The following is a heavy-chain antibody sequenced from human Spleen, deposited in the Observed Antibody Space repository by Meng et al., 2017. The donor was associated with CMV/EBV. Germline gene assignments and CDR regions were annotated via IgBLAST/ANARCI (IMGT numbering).Heavy chain of an antibody. J-gene: IGHJ3*02. Sequence: GSLRLSCAASGFTFSSYSMNWVRQAPGKGLEWVSSISSSSSYIYYADSVKGRFTISRDNAKNSLYLQMNSLRAEDTAVYYCARDPRPFWSGYFDAFDIWGQGTMVTVSS. D-gene: IGHD3-3*01. V-gene: IGHV3-21*01. CDR3: ARDPRPFWSGYFDAFDI. CDR2: ISSSSSYI. CDR1: GFTFSSYS.